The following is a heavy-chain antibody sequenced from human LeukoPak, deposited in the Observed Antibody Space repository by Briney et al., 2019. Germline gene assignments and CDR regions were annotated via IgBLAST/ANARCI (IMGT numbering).Heavy chain of an antibody. J-gene: IGHJ4*02. V-gene: IGHV3-66*01. Sequence: GGSLRLSCAASGFTFSSYWMHWVRQVPGKGLEWVSVICSGGSTYYADSVKGRFTISRDNSKNTLYLQMNSLRAEDTAVYYCARDPGVAAAGDPNGYWGQGTLVTVSS. CDR2: ICSGGST. CDR3: ARDPGVAAAGDPNGY. D-gene: IGHD6-13*01. CDR1: GFTFSSYW.